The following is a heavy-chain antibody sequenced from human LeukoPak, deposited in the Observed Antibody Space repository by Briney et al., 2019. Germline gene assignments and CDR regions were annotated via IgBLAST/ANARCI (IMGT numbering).Heavy chain of an antibody. CDR2: ISSSSSYI. V-gene: IGHV3-21*01. D-gene: IGHD4-11*01. Sequence: GGSLRLSCAASGFTFSSYSMNWVRQAPGKGLGWVSSISSSSSYIYYADSVKGRFTISRDNAKNSLYLQMNSLRAEDTAVYYCARIDEGPSEVTTLSYWGQGTLVTVSS. CDR1: GFTFSSYS. J-gene: IGHJ4*02. CDR3: ARIDEGPSEVTTLSY.